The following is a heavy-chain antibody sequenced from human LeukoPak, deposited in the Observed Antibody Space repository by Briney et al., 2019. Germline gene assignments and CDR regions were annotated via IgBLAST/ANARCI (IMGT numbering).Heavy chain of an antibody. V-gene: IGHV4-59*01. CDR2: IYYSGST. CDR3: ARNEQDWFDP. D-gene: IGHD1-1*01. Sequence: SETLSLTCTVSGVSISSYYWSWIRQPPRKGLEWIGYIYYSGSTNYNPSLKSRVTISVDTSKNQFSLKLSSVTAADTAVYYCARNEQDWFDPWGQGTLVTVSS. CDR1: GVSISSYY. J-gene: IGHJ5*02.